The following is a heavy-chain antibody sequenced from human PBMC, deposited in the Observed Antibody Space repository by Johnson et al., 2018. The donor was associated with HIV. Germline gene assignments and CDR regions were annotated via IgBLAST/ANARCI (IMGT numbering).Heavy chain of an antibody. CDR1: GFLVSSNY. CDR3: ARSSGSYLDDAFDI. Sequence: VQLVESGGGLIQPGGSLRLSCAASGFLVSSNYMSWVRQAPAKGLEWVAVIYSGGSTYYADSVKGRFTISRDNSKNTLYLQMNSLRAEDTAVYYCARSSGSYLDDAFDIWGQGTMVTVSS. D-gene: IGHD1-26*01. CDR2: IYSGGST. J-gene: IGHJ3*02. V-gene: IGHV3-53*01.